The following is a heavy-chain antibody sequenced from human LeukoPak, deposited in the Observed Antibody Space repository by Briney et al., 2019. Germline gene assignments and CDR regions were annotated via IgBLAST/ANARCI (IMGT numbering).Heavy chain of an antibody. CDR3: ASPYYDFWSGYSGWFDP. J-gene: IGHJ5*02. D-gene: IGHD3-3*01. CDR1: GGTFSSYA. V-gene: IGHV1-69*01. CDR2: IIPIFGTA. Sequence: SVKVSCKASGGTFSSYAISWVRQAPGQGLEWMGGIIPIFGTANYAQKFQGRVTITADESTSTAYMELSSLRSEDTAVYYRASPYYDFWSGYSGWFDPWGQGTLVTVSS.